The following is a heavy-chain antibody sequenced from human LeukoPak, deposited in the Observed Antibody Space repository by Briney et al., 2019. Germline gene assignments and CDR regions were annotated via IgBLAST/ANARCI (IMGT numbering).Heavy chain of an antibody. CDR1: GFTLGDYA. D-gene: IGHD2-15*01. J-gene: IGHJ4*02. Sequence: PGRSLRLSCTASGFTLGDYAMSWFRQAPGEGREWGGFIRSKARGGITEYAATVKGRFTISRDDSKSIAYLQMDSLKTEDTAVYYCTRAGRYCSGGSCYSFYWGQGTLVTVSS. CDR3: TRAGRYCSGGSCYSFY. V-gene: IGHV3-49*03. CDR2: IRSKARGGIT.